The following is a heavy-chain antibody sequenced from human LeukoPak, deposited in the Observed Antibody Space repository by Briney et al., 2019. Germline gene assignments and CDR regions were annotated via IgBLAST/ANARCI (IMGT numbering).Heavy chain of an antibody. CDR2: IYYSGST. Sequence: SETLSLTCTVSGGSISSSSYYWGWIRQPPGKGLEWIGSIYYSGSTYYNPSLKSRVTISVDTSKNQFSLKLSSVTAADTAVYYCARGPVRGVILGYYMDVWGKGTTVTVSS. D-gene: IGHD3-10*01. CDR1: GGSISSSSYY. CDR3: ARGPVRGVILGYYMDV. V-gene: IGHV4-39*07. J-gene: IGHJ6*03.